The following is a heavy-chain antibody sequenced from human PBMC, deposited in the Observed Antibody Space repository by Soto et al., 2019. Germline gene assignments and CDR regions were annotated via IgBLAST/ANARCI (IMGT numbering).Heavy chain of an antibody. CDR3: ARDSSRYHFGMDV. J-gene: IGHJ6*02. V-gene: IGHV5-51*01. Sequence: GESLKISCKASGFTFRNNSIGWVRQMPGKGLEWMGIIYPGDSETRYSPSFQGHVTISADKSINTAYLQWSSLKASDTAMYYCARDSSRYHFGMDVWGQGTTVTVSS. CDR2: IYPGDSET. CDR1: GFTFRNNS. D-gene: IGHD6-13*01.